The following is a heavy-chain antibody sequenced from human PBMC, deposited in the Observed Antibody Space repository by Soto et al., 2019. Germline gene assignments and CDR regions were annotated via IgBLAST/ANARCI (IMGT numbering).Heavy chain of an antibody. D-gene: IGHD1-26*01. CDR1: GGTFSSYA. CDR3: ARGGLAQLRGYFQH. V-gene: IGHV1-69*12. J-gene: IGHJ1*01. Sequence: QVQLVQSGAEVKKPGSSVKVSCKASGGTFSSYAISWVRQAPGQGLEWMGGIIPIFGTANYAQKFQGRVTSTEDESTSTPYMEPSSLRSEDTAVYYCARGGLAQLRGYFQHWGQGTLVTVSS. CDR2: IIPIFGTA.